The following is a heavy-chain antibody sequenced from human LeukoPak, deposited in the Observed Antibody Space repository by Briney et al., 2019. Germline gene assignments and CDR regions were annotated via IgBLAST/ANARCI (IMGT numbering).Heavy chain of an antibody. CDR1: GFTISTYS. CDR3: ARDRGRYDSSGYYYEGYFDF. D-gene: IGHD3-22*01. Sequence: GGSLRLSCAASGFTISTYSMNWVRQAPGPGQEWVSCISSRSSYVYYADSVKGRFTIFRDNAKNSLYLQMNSLRAEDTAVYYCARDRGRYDSSGYYYEGYFDFWGQGTLVTVSS. CDR2: ISSRSSYV. J-gene: IGHJ4*02. V-gene: IGHV3-21*01.